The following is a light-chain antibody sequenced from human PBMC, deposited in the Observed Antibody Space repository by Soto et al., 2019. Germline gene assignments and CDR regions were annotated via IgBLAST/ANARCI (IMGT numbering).Light chain of an antibody. CDR1: QSVSSY. V-gene: IGKV3-11*01. CDR3: QQYNNWPFIT. CDR2: DAS. Sequence: EIVWTQSPARLSLSPGERATLSCRSSQSVSSYLAWYQQKPGQAPRLLIYDASNRATGIPARFSGSGSGTDFTLTISSLQSEDFAVYYCQQYNNWPFITFGQGTRLEIK. J-gene: IGKJ5*01.